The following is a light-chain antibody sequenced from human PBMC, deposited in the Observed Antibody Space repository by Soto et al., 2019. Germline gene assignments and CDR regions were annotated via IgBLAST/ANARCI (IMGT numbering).Light chain of an antibody. CDR2: DAS. CDR1: QTINSNY. J-gene: IGKJ1*01. V-gene: IGKV3-20*01. CDR3: QQYGSSGT. Sequence: EIVSTQSPGTLSLSPGERATLSCRASQTINSNYLVWFQQKPGQAPRLLIYDASKRATGIPARFSGSGFGTDFTLTISRLEPEDFAVYYCQQYGSSGTFGQGTKVDIK.